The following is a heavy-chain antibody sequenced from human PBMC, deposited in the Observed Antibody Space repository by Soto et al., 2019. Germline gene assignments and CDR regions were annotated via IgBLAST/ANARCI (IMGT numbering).Heavy chain of an antibody. V-gene: IGHV2-5*02. J-gene: IGHJ4*02. CDR1: GLSLTTRPAG. CDR2: IYWDDDK. Sequence: QITLTESGPTRVKPTQTLTLTCTFSGLSLTTRPAGVGWVRQPPGKAPEWLGFIYWDDDKRYSPSLKSRLTITKDTSRNQVVLTMTNMDPVDTATYYCAHRRDYSGSWNEGTFDYWGQGTPVTVSS. D-gene: IGHD3-22*01. CDR3: AHRRDYSGSWNEGTFDY.